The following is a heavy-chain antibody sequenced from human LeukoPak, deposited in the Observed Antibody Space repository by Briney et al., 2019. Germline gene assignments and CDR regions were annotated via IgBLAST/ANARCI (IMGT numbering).Heavy chain of an antibody. D-gene: IGHD5-18*01. CDR1: GGSISSSSYH. Sequence: SETLSLTCTVSGGSISSSSYHWGWIRQAPGKGLEWIATIYHSGSTYYNPSLQSRVTISVDTSKNQFSLKLSSVTAADTAVYYCARHGYGYTVAWDYWGQGTLVTVSS. V-gene: IGHV4-39*07. CDR3: ARHGYGYTVAWDY. CDR2: IYHSGST. J-gene: IGHJ4*02.